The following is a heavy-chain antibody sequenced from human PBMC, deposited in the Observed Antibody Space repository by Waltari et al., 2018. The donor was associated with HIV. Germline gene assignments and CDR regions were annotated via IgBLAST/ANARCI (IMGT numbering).Heavy chain of an antibody. CDR1: GYTFTNTG. V-gene: IGHV7-4-1*02. Sequence: QVQLVQSGSELKKPGASVKVSCKASGYTFTNTGLNWVRQAPGQGLEWMEWINTNTRNPTYAQDFTGRFVFSLDTSVTTAYLQISSLKADDTAIYYCARDSGSTRAFDIWGQGTRVTVSS. CDR2: INTNTRNP. J-gene: IGHJ3*02. CDR3: ARDSGSTRAFDI. D-gene: IGHD1-7*01.